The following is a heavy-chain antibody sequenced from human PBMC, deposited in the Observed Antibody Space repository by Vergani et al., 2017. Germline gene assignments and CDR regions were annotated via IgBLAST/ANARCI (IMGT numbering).Heavy chain of an antibody. CDR1: EYSFGNYW. CDR3: ARHTTYTDS. Sequence: EVALVQSGPEMRTPGEPLKISCKGSEYSFGNYWIGWVRQMPGKGLEWMGIIYPADSDTRYSPSFQGQVTISADKSISTAFLQWDSLKASDTALYYCARHTTYTDSWGQGTLVTVAS. D-gene: IGHD1-1*01. J-gene: IGHJ4*02. CDR2: IYPADSDT. V-gene: IGHV5-51*01.